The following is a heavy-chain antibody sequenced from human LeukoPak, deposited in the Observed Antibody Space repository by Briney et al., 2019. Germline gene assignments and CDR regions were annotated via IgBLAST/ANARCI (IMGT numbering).Heavy chain of an antibody. J-gene: IGHJ4*02. CDR1: GFTISPFW. D-gene: IGHD2-2*01. V-gene: IGHV3-7*03. Sequence: GGSLRLSCAASGFTISPFWMAWVRQAPGKGLEWVASIKEDGSKKYYVDSVKGRFTISRDNAKNSQYLQMNSLRAEDTAVYYCARALSAAASYWGQGALVTVPS. CDR2: IKEDGSKK. CDR3: ARALSAAASY.